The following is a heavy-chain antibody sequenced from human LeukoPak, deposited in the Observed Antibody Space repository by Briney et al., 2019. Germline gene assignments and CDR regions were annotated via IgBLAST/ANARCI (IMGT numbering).Heavy chain of an antibody. J-gene: IGHJ4*02. CDR2: IIPVFGTA. CDR1: GGTFSSYA. D-gene: IGHD1-26*01. V-gene: IGHV1-69*05. CDR3: ARFGSEWELLRKDY. Sequence: SVKVSCKASGGTFSSYAISWVRQAPGQGLEWMGGIIPVFGTANYAQKFQGRVTITTDESTSTAYMELSSLRSEDTAVYYCARFGSEWELLRKDYWGQGTLVTVSS.